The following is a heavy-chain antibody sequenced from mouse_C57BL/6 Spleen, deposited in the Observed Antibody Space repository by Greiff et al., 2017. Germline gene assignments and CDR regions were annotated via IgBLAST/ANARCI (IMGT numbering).Heavy chain of an antibody. D-gene: IGHD3-3*01. CDR3: AREGSPYYFDY. Sequence: EVKLMESGGGLVKPGGSLKLSCAASGFTFSSYAMSWVRQTPEKRLAWVATISDGGSYTYYPDNVKGRFTISRDNAKNNLYLQMSHLKSEDTAMYYCAREGSPYYFDYWGQGTTLTVSS. J-gene: IGHJ2*01. CDR2: ISDGGSYT. CDR1: GFTFSSYA. V-gene: IGHV5-4*01.